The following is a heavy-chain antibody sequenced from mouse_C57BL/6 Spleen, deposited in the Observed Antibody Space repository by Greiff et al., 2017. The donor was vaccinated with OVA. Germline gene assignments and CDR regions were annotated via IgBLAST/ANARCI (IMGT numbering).Heavy chain of an antibody. CDR1: GYSITSGYY. V-gene: IGHV3-6*01. CDR2: ISYDGSN. Sequence: EVKLMESGPGLVKPSQSLSLTCSVTGYSITSGYYWNWIRQFPGNKLEWMGYISYDGSNNYNPSLKNRISITRDTSKNQFFLKLNSVTTEDTATYYCARVGREYYFDYWGQGTTLTVSS. CDR3: ARVGREYYFDY. D-gene: IGHD4-1*01. J-gene: IGHJ2*01.